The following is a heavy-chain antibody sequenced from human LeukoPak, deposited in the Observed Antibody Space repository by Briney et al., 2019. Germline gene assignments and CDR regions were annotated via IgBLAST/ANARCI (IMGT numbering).Heavy chain of an antibody. Sequence: PSETLSLTCTVSGGSISSYYWSWIRQPPGKGLEWIAYIYYSGSTNYNPSLKSRVTISVDTSKNQFSLKLSSVTAADTAVYYCARLSHYDFWSGYPSGVSHFDYWGQGTLVSVSS. CDR3: ARLSHYDFWSGYPSGVSHFDY. CDR1: GGSISSYY. V-gene: IGHV4-59*01. J-gene: IGHJ4*02. CDR2: IYYSGST. D-gene: IGHD3-3*01.